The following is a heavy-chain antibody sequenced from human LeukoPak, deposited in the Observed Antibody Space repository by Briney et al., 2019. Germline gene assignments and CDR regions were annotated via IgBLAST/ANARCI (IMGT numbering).Heavy chain of an antibody. CDR2: ISWNSGSI. J-gene: IGHJ4*02. Sequence: GGSLRLSCAASGFTFDDHAMHWVRQAPGKGLEWVSGISWNSGSIGYADSVKGRFTISRDNAKNSLYLQMNSLRAEDTALYYCAKGSAAGSPPRDYWGQGTLVTVSS. CDR1: GFTFDDHA. D-gene: IGHD6-13*01. V-gene: IGHV3-9*01. CDR3: AKGSAAGSPPRDY.